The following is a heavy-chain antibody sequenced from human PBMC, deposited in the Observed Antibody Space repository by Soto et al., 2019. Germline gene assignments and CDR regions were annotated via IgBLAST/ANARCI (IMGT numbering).Heavy chain of an antibody. D-gene: IGHD3-16*02. CDR3: ARPGAPTVIVDHDF. J-gene: IGHJ4*02. CDR1: GYSFANYR. CDR2: IYPGDSET. V-gene: IGHV5-51*01. Sequence: GASLKISCKASGYSFANYRIGWVCQKPGKGLEWVGVIYPGDSETTYSPSFECQVIISVARSRGTAFLEWSSLKASDTAMYYCARPGAPTVIVDHDFWGQGTQVTVSS.